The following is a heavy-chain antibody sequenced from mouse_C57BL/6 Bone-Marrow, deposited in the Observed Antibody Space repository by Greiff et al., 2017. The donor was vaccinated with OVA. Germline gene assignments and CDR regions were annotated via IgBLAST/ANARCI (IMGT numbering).Heavy chain of an antibody. CDR2: ISSGGSYT. J-gene: IGHJ2*01. D-gene: IGHD4-1*01. V-gene: IGHV5-6*01. Sequence: EVQLVESGGDLVKPGGSLKLSCAASGFTFSSYGMSWVRQTPDKRLEWVATISSGGSYTYYPDSVKGRFTISRDNAKNTLYLQMSSLKSEDTAMYYCARHWDVYCDDWGQGTTLTVSS. CDR1: GFTFSSYG. CDR3: ARHWDVYCDD.